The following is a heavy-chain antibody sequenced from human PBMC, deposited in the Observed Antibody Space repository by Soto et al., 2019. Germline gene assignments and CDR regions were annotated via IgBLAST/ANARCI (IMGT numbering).Heavy chain of an antibody. CDR3: ARDGGAYCGGDCHYYFDY. D-gene: IGHD2-21*02. CDR2: IWSDGSNK. J-gene: IGHJ4*02. Sequence: QVQLVESGGGVVQPGRSLRLSCAASGFTFSSYGMHWVRQAPGKGLEWVAVIWSDGSNKYYADSVKGRFTISRDNSKNTLYLQMNSLRAEDTAVYYCARDGGAYCGGDCHYYFDYWGQGTLVTVSS. CDR1: GFTFSSYG. V-gene: IGHV3-33*01.